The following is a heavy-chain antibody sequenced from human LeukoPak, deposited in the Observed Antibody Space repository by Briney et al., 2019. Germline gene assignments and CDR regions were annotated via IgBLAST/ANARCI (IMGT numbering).Heavy chain of an antibody. J-gene: IGHJ4*02. CDR3: ARSYSSSWYQSLNFDY. CDR1: GFTFDDYA. V-gene: IGHV3-9*03. D-gene: IGHD6-13*01. CDR2: ISWNSGSI. Sequence: GGSLTLSCAASGFTFDDYAMHWVRQAPGKGLEWVSGISWNSGSIGYADSVKGRFTISRDNSKSTLYLQMGSLRAEDMAVYYCARSYSSSWYQSLNFDYWGQGTLVTVSS.